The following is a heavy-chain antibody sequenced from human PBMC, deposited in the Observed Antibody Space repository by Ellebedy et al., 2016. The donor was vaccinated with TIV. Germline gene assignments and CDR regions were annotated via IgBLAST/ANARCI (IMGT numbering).Heavy chain of an antibody. J-gene: IGHJ4*02. D-gene: IGHD3-22*01. CDR3: ARSWYYYDSSGYYYRLRQSVFDY. Sequence: SETLSLXXTVSGGSISSGGYYWSWIRQHPGKGLEWIGYIYYSGSTYYNPSLKSRVTISVDTSKNQFSLKLSSVTAADTAVYYCARSWYYYDSSGYYYRLRQSVFDYWGQGTLVTVSS. V-gene: IGHV4-31*03. CDR2: IYYSGST. CDR1: GGSISSGGYY.